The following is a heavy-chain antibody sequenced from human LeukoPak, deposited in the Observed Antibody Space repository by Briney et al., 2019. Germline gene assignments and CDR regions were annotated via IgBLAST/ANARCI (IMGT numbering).Heavy chain of an antibody. V-gene: IGHV4-34*01. CDR2: INHSGST. Sequence: PSETLSLTCAVYGGSFSGYYWSWIRQPPGKGLEWIGEINHSGSTNYNPSLKSRVTISVDTSKNQFSLKLSSVTAADTAVYYCARDGVYDSSGYYYENAFDIWGQGTMVTVSS. D-gene: IGHD3-22*01. CDR3: ARDGVYDSSGYYYENAFDI. CDR1: GGSFSGYY. J-gene: IGHJ3*02.